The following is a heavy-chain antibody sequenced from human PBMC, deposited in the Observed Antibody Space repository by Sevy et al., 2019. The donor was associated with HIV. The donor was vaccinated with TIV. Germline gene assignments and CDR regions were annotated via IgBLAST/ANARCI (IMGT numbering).Heavy chain of an antibody. CDR3: ARDDILYDSSGYFPVDYYYYGMDV. D-gene: IGHD3-22*01. CDR2: TYYRSKWYN. CDR1: GDSVSSNSAA. J-gene: IGHJ6*02. Sequence: SQTLSLTCAISGDSVSSNSAAWNWIRQSPSRGLEWLGRTYYRSKWYNDYAVSVKSRITINPDTSKNQFSLQLNSVTPEETALYYCARDDILYDSSGYFPVDYYYYGMDVWGQGTTVTVSS. V-gene: IGHV6-1*01.